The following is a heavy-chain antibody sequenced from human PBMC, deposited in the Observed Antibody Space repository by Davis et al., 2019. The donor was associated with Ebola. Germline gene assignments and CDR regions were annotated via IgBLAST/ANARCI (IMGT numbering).Heavy chain of an antibody. CDR2: ISSSSSYI. V-gene: IGHV3-21*01. CDR3: ARSGLWFRELLRLHDY. J-gene: IGHJ4*02. D-gene: IGHD3-10*01. Sequence: GGSLRLSCLASGSTFITYSMNWVRQAPGKGLEWVSSISSSSSYIYYADSVKGRFTISRDNAKNSLYLQMNSLRAEDTAVYYCARSGLWFRELLRLHDYWGQGTLVTVSS. CDR1: GSTFITYS.